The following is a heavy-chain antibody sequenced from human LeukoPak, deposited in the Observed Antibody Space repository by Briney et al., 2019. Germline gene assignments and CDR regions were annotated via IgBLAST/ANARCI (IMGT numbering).Heavy chain of an antibody. D-gene: IGHD7-27*01. CDR2: TSSSTSYI. CDR3: ARWGTGDTFDY. J-gene: IGHJ4*02. CDR1: GFTFSTYT. V-gene: IGHV3-21*01. Sequence: GGSLRLSCAASGFTFSTYTMNWVRQPPGKGLEWVSSTSSSTSYIFYADSVKGRFTISRDNAENSLYLQMSSLRAEDTAVYYCARWGTGDTFDYWGQGTLVTVSS.